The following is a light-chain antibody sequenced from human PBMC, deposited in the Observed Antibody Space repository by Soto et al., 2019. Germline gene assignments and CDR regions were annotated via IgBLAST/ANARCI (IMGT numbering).Light chain of an antibody. CDR2: EVS. J-gene: IGLJ3*02. CDR1: SSDVGGYNY. Sequence: QSALTQPASVSGSPGQSITISCTGTSSDVGGYNYVSWPQQHPGKAPKLVIYEVSNRPSGVSNRCSGSKSGNTASLTISGLQAEDEADYYCFSFTRSSTWVFGGGTKLTVL. CDR3: FSFTRSSTWV. V-gene: IGLV2-14*01.